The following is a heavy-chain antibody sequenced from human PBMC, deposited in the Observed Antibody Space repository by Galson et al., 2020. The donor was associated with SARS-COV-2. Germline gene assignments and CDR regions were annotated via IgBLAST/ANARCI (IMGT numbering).Heavy chain of an antibody. J-gene: IGHJ5*02. D-gene: IGHD6-13*01. V-gene: IGHV3-66*01. CDR1: GFTLSSNY. Sequence: GESLKISCAASGFTLSSNYMSWVRQAPGKGLEWVSVISSGGSTYYSDSVKGRFTISSDNSKNTLYLQMNSLRAEDTDVYYCERTLTGIAAAGTVVYRWFDLWGQGTLVTVSS. CDR3: ERTLTGIAAAGTVVYRWFDL. CDR2: ISSGGST.